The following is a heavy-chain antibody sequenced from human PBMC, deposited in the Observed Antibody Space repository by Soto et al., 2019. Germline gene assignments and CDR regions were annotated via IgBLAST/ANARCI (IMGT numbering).Heavy chain of an antibody. CDR3: ARGAAFWFGP. Sequence: SETLSLTCTVSGGSLGSYYWGWIRQPPGKGLEWIAYIYDSGTTYYNPSLKSRVNISVDTPKSQFSLSLTSVTSADTAVYYCARGAAFWFGPWGQGTLVTVSS. J-gene: IGHJ5*02. V-gene: IGHV4-59*01. CDR2: IYDSGTT. D-gene: IGHD2-15*01. CDR1: GGSLGSYY.